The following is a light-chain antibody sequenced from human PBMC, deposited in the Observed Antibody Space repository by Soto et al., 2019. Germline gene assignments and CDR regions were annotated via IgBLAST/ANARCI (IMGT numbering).Light chain of an antibody. CDR2: AAS. CDR1: QSIGTS. Sequence: DIQMTQSPSSLSASVGDRVTITCRASQSIGTSLNWYQQKPGKAPKLLIYAASYLESGVPTRFTGGRSGTDFTLTISSLQPEDFATYYCQQSDHSPMYTFGQGTDLEIK. CDR3: QQSDHSPMYT. J-gene: IGKJ2*01. V-gene: IGKV1-39*01.